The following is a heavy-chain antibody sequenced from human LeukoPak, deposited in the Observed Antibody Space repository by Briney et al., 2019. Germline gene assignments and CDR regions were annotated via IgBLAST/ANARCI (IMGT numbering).Heavy chain of an antibody. CDR1: GYSISSGYY. CDR2: IYHSGST. V-gene: IGHV4-38-2*02. J-gene: IGHJ4*02. CDR3: ASSPRSALGLFDY. Sequence: SETLSLTCTVSGYSISSGYYWGWIRQPPGKGLEWIGSIYHSGSTYYNPSLKSRVIISVDTSKNQFSLKLSSVTAADTAVYYCASSPRSALGLFDYWGQGTLVTVSS. D-gene: IGHD6-25*01.